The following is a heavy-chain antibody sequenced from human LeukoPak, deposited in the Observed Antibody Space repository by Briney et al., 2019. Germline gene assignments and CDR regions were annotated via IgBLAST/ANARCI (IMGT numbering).Heavy chain of an antibody. CDR3: ASRHPLGWFDP. Sequence: SETLSLTCTVSGGSISSGGYYWSWIRQHPGKGLEWIGYIYYSGSTYYNPSLKSRVTISVDTSKNQSSLKLSSVTAADTAVYYCASRHPLGWFDPWGQGTLVTVSS. V-gene: IGHV4-31*03. CDR1: GGSISSGGYY. J-gene: IGHJ5*02. CDR2: IYYSGST. D-gene: IGHD3-3*02.